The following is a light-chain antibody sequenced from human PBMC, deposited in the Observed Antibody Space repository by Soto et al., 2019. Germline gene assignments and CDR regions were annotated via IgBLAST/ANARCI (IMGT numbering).Light chain of an antibody. CDR1: SGSVSTSYY. J-gene: IGLJ3*02. Sequence: QTVVTQEPSFSVSPGRTVTLTCGLSSGSVSTSYYPSWYQQTPGQAPRTLIYSTNTRSSGVPDRFSGSILGNKAALTITGARGGGGGGGGCVLYMGSGIWVFGGGTKLTVL. CDR2: STN. V-gene: IGLV8-61*01. CDR3: VLYMGSGIWV.